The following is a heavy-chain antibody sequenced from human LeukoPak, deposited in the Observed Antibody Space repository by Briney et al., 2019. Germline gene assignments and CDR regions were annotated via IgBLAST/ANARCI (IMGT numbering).Heavy chain of an antibody. D-gene: IGHD5-24*01. CDR3: VRVGFVEMATTFDY. V-gene: IGHV3-53*01. CDR1: GFTVSSNY. Sequence: GSLRLSCAASGFTVSSNYMSWVRQAPGKGLEWVSVIYSGGSTYYADSVKGRFTISRDNAKNSLYLQMNSLRAEDTAVYYCVRVGFVEMATTFDYWGQGTLVTVSS. CDR2: IYSGGST. J-gene: IGHJ4*02.